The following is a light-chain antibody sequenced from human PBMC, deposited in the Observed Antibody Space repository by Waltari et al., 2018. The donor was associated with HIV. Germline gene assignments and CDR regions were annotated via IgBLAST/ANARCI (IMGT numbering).Light chain of an antibody. V-gene: IGLV2-8*01. CDR2: EVS. CDR1: NNDVGGYNY. Sequence: QSALTQPPSASGSPGPSVTISCTGTNNDVGGYNYVSWYQQHPGKAPKLMIYEVSKRPSGVPDRFSGSKSGNTASLTVSGLQAEDEADYYCSSYAGRNNFVVFGGGTKLTVL. J-gene: IGLJ2*01. CDR3: SSYAGRNNFVV.